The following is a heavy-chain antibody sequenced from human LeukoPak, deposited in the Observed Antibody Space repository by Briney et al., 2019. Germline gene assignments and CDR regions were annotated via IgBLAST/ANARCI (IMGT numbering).Heavy chain of an antibody. V-gene: IGHV1-69*13. D-gene: IGHD2-2*01. CDR2: IIPIFGTA. CDR1: GGTLSSYA. J-gene: IGHJ6*02. Sequence: GASVKVSCKASGGTLSSYAISWVRQAPGQGLEWMGGIIPIFGTANYAQKFQGRVTITADESTSTAYMELSSLRSEDTAVYYCARPTGYCSSTSCYFPYYYYGMDVWGQGTTVTVSS. CDR3: ARPTGYCSSTSCYFPYYYYGMDV.